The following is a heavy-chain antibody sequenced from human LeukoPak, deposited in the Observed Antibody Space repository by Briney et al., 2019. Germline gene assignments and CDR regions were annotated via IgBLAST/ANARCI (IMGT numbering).Heavy chain of an antibody. Sequence: GESLKISCKGSGDSFNSYWIGWVRQMPGKGLEWMGIIYPGDSDTRYSPSFQGQVTISADKSISTAYLQWSSLKASDTAMYYCARENYYGSGSYPASYYYYGMDVWGKGTTVTVSS. V-gene: IGHV5-51*01. CDR3: ARENYYGSGSYPASYYYYGMDV. CDR2: IYPGDSDT. D-gene: IGHD3-10*01. J-gene: IGHJ6*04. CDR1: GDSFNSYW.